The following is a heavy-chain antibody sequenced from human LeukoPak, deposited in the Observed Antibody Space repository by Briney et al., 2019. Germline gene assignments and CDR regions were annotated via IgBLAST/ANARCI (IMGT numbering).Heavy chain of an antibody. CDR1: GGSISSNGYY. Sequence: SETLSLTCTVSGGSISSNGYYWDWIRQPPGKGLEWIGSIYYSGSTYYNPSLTSRVTISVDTSKNQFSLKLSSVTAAYTAVYYCARLLRWVYYFDSWGQGTLVTVSS. V-gene: IGHV4-39*01. CDR3: ARLLRWVYYFDS. D-gene: IGHD2-21*01. J-gene: IGHJ4*02. CDR2: IYYSGST.